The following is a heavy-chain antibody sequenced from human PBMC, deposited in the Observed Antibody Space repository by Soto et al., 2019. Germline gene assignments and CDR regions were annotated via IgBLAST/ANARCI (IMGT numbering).Heavy chain of an antibody. Sequence: QLQLQESGPGLVKPSETLSLTCTVSGGSISSTNNYWGWIRQPPGKGLEWSGSMYYSGSTYYNPSLKSRVTISVDTSKNQFSLQLTSAAAADTAVYYCASRTRAEDCISNSCYVTYWGQGTLVTVSS. CDR3: ASRTRAEDCISNSCYVTY. CDR1: GGSISSTNNY. J-gene: IGHJ4*02. V-gene: IGHV4-39*01. D-gene: IGHD2-2*01. CDR2: MYYSGST.